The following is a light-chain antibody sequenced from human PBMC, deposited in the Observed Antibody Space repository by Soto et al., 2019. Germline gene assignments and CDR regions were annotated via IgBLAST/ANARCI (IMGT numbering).Light chain of an antibody. CDR2: LNSDGSH. J-gene: IGLJ1*01. CDR3: QTWGTGIQV. CDR1: SGHSSYA. V-gene: IGLV4-69*01. Sequence: QPVLTQSPSASASLGASVKLTCTLSSGHSSYAIAWHQQQPEKGPRYLLKLNSDGSHSKGDGIPDRFSGSSSGARRYLIIASLQSEDEADYTCQTWGTGIQVFGTGTKLAVL.